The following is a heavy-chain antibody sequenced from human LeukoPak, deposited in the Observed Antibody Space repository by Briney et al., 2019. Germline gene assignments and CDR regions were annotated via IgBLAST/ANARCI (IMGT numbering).Heavy chain of an antibody. CDR3: AKSSLRGHSLWYFDL. Sequence: PGRPLRLSCAASGFTFSSYGMHWVRQAPGKGLEWVAVISYDGSNKYDADSVKGRFTTSRDNSKNTLYLQMNKLRVEDTAVYYCAKSSLRGHSLWYFDLWGRGTPVTVSS. D-gene: IGHD3-10*01. CDR2: ISYDGSNK. V-gene: IGHV3-30*18. CDR1: GFTFSSYG. J-gene: IGHJ2*01.